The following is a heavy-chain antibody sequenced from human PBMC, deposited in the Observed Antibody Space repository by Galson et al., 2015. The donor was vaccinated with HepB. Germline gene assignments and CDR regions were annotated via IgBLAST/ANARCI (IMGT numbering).Heavy chain of an antibody. CDR2: FVVGSGNT. D-gene: IGHD6-19*01. CDR1: GFTFTSSA. J-gene: IGHJ3*02. Sequence: SVKVSCKASGFTFTSSAMQWVRQARGQRLEWIGWFVVGSGNTNYAQKFQERVTITRDMSTSTAYMELSSLRSEDTAVYYCAAVRAVADDAFDIWGQGTMVTVSS. CDR3: AAVRAVADDAFDI. V-gene: IGHV1-58*02.